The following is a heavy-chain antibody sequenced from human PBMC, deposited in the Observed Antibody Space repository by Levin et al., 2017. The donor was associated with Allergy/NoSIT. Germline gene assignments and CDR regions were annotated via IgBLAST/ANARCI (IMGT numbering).Heavy chain of an antibody. CDR3: AGVLRGVGGAFDI. J-gene: IGHJ3*02. Sequence: GGSLRLSCVASGFTFSSYAMSWVRQAPGKGLEWVSAISGSGGTTYYADSVKGRFTISRDNSKNTLYLQMNSLRAEDTAVYYCAGVLRGVGGAFDIWGQGTMVTVSS. V-gene: IGHV3-23*01. CDR1: GFTFSSYA. CDR2: ISGSGGTT. D-gene: IGHD3-10*01.